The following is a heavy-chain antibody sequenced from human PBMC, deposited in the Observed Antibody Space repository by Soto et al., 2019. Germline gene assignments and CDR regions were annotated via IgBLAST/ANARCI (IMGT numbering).Heavy chain of an antibody. V-gene: IGHV1-3*05. CDR2: INAGNGNT. CDR1: GYTFTSYA. D-gene: IGHD5-12*01. CDR3: ARDQGGYELGFWDY. J-gene: IGHJ4*02. Sequence: QVQLVQSGAEEKKPGASVKVSCKASGYTFTSYAMHWVRQAPGQRLEWMGWINAGNGNTKYSQKFQGRVTITRDTXVSTAYMELSSLRSEDTAVYYCARDQGGYELGFWDYWGQGTLVTVSS.